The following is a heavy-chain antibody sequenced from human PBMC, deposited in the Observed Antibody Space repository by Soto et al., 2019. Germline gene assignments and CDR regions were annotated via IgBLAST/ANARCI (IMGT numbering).Heavy chain of an antibody. D-gene: IGHD6-19*01. Sequence: GSGPTLVNPTQTLTLTCTLSGFSLSSTRVAVGWIRQPPGKALEWLALIYWDDDKRYSPFLKSRLTITKDTSKNQVVLTMTNMDPVDTATYYCAHSVVAGLGYYFDYWGQGTLVTVSS. CDR2: IYWDDDK. CDR1: GFSLSSTRVA. J-gene: IGHJ4*02. CDR3: AHSVVAGLGYYFDY. V-gene: IGHV2-5*02.